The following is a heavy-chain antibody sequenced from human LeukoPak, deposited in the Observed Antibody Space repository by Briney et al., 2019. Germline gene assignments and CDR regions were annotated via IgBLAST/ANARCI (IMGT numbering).Heavy chain of an antibody. D-gene: IGHD2-15*01. CDR3: ARDSVSKYCSGGRCDTYYFDY. Sequence: SETLSLTCAVSGYSISGGYYWGWIRQPPGKGLEWIGSIYHSGSTYYNPSLKGRVTISVDTSKNQFSLKLSSVTAADTAVYYCARDSVSKYCSGGRCDTYYFDYWGQGTLVTVSS. CDR1: GYSISGGYY. V-gene: IGHV4-38-2*02. CDR2: IYHSGST. J-gene: IGHJ4*02.